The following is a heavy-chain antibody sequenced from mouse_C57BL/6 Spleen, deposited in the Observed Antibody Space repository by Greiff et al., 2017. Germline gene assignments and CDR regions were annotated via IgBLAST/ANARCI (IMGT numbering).Heavy chain of an antibody. CDR2: IDPSASYT. CDR1: GYTFTSYW. J-gene: IGHJ3*01. Sequence: VQLQQPGAELVMPGASVKLSCKASGYTFTSYWMHWVKQRPGQGLEWIGEIDPSASYTNYNQKFKGKSTLTVDKSSSTAYMQLSSLTSEDSAVYYCARSPTGTAWFAYWGQGTLVTVSA. D-gene: IGHD4-1*02. CDR3: ARSPTGTAWFAY. V-gene: IGHV1-69*01.